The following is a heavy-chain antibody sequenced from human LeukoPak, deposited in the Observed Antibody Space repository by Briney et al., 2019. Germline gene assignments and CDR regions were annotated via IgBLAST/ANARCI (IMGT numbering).Heavy chain of an antibody. CDR3: ARGWELDP. Sequence: GGSLRLSCAASGFTFSNYNINWVRQAPGKGLEWVSYISSSSTITYYADSVKGRFTISRDNAKNSLYLQMNSLRVEDTAVYYCARGWELDPWGQGTLVTVSS. J-gene: IGHJ5*02. V-gene: IGHV3-48*04. D-gene: IGHD1-26*01. CDR2: ISSSSTIT. CDR1: GFTFSNYN.